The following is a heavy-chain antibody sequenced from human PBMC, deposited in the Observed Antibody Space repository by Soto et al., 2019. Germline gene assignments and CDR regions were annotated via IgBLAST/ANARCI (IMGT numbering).Heavy chain of an antibody. J-gene: IGHJ5*02. V-gene: IGHV1-3*01. CDR1: GYTFTSYA. CDR3: ARVDCRSSWYDWFDP. D-gene: IGHD6-13*01. CDR2: INAGNSNT. Sequence: ASVKVSCKASGYTFTSYAMHWVRQAPGQRLEWMGWINAGNSNTKYSQKFQGRVTITRDTSASTAYMELSSLRSEDTAVYYCARVDCRSSWYDWFDPWGQGTLVTVSS.